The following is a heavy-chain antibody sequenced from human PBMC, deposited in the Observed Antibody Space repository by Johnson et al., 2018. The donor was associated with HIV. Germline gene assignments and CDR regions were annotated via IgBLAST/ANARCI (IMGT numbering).Heavy chain of an antibody. V-gene: IGHV3-33*01. J-gene: IGHJ3*02. CDR3: ARVTVATAAGGVPLDI. Sequence: QVQLVESGGGVVQPGKSLRLSCAASEFTFSDYGMHWVRQAPGKGLEWVAVSWFDGTNKYYSDSVRGRFTVSRDNSKSTLYLQMNSLRAEDTALYYCARVTVATAAGGVPLDIWGPGTMVTVSA. CDR1: EFTFSDYG. CDR2: SWFDGTNK. D-gene: IGHD2-2*01.